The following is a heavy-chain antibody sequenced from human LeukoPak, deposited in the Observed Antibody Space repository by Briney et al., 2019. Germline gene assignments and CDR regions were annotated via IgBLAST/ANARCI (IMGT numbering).Heavy chain of an antibody. Sequence: GASVKVSCKVSVNSLSELSIQWVRHAPGKGLECMGGFDPEEAKMVYAQNFQGRVTMTEDTSTQTAYMELSGLTSDDTAVYYCTTRSGDFWSGFVNWGQGTLVTVSS. J-gene: IGHJ4*02. V-gene: IGHV1-24*01. CDR3: TTRSGDFWSGFVN. CDR2: FDPEEAKM. D-gene: IGHD3-3*01. CDR1: VNSLSELS.